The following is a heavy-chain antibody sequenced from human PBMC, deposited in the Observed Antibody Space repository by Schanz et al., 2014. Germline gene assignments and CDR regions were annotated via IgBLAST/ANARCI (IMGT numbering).Heavy chain of an antibody. J-gene: IGHJ4*02. CDR2: IYYSGST. CDR3: ARDKGDSGYGIDY. Sequence: QVQLQESGPGLVKPSETLSLTCTVSGDSISGSYWSWIRQPPGKGLEWIGYIYYSGSTDYNPSLKSRVTMSVDTSKTHFSLKVRSVTAADTAVYFCARDKGDSGYGIDYWGQGSLVIVSS. CDR1: GDSISGSY. D-gene: IGHD5-12*01. V-gene: IGHV4-59*12.